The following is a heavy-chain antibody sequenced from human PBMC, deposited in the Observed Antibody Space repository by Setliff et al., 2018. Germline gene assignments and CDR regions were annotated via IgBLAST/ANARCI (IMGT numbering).Heavy chain of an antibody. J-gene: IGHJ2*01. CDR3: VRVRRGGYHSIYWSFDL. CDR2: IIPASGVA. V-gene: IGHV1-69*04. Sequence: ASVKVSCKASGGTFSSNYISWVRQAPGQGPQWLGRIIPASGVANYARRFRGRVSFSADISTGTVFMDLNSLDSEDTAVYYCVRVRRGGYHSIYWSFDLWGRGTLVTVSS. D-gene: IGHD1-26*01. CDR1: GGTFSSNY.